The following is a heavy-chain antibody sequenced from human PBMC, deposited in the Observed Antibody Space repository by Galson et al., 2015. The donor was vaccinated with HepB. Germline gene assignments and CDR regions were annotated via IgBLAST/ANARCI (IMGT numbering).Heavy chain of an antibody. Sequence: SLRLSCAASGFTFSNYGMSWVRQAPGKGLEWVANIKEDGSEKYYVDSVKGRFTISRDNAKNSLYLQMNSLRAEDTAVYYCASDLTSYCSGGTCSSVNCYWGQGTLVTVSS. D-gene: IGHD2-15*01. J-gene: IGHJ4*02. V-gene: IGHV3-7*03. CDR1: GFTFSNYG. CDR2: IKEDGSEK. CDR3: ASDLTSYCSGGTCSSVNCY.